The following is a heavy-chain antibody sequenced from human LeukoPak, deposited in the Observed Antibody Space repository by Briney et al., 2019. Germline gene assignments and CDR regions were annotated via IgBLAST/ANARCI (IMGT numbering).Heavy chain of an antibody. CDR3: ARGPGVAVAGTPYGMDV. D-gene: IGHD6-19*01. V-gene: IGHV4-59*12. J-gene: IGHJ6*02. CDR1: GGSISSYD. Sequence: TSETLSLTCTVSGGSISSYDWSWIRQPPGKGLEWVGYIYYGGSTNYNPSLKSRVTISVDTSKNQFSLKLSSVTAADTAAYYCARGPGVAVAGTPYGMDVWGQGTTVTVSS. CDR2: IYYGGST.